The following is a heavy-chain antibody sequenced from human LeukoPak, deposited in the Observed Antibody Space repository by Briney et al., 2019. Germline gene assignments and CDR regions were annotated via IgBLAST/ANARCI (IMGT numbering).Heavy chain of an antibody. Sequence: GGSLRLSCAASGFSFGTFATSWVRQAPGKGLEWVSGIIESGNDKHYADSVKGRFTISRDNFKDTLYLQMNSLRADDTAVYYCTRDYVTPGTTGTTSPLDHWGQGILVTVSS. CDR2: IIESGNDK. J-gene: IGHJ4*02. D-gene: IGHD1-7*01. CDR3: TRDYVTPGTTGTTSPLDH. V-gene: IGHV3-23*01. CDR1: GFSFGTFA.